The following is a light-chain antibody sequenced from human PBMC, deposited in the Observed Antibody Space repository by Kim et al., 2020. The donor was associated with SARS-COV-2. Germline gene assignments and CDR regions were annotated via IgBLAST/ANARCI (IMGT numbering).Light chain of an antibody. J-gene: IGLJ2*01. CDR2: DVT. V-gene: IGLV2-11*01. CDR3: SSYAGSDSFVV. Sequence: QSVTDSCTGTNNDIGRYKYASWYQLHPGKAPKLIICDVTRRPSGVPHRLAGSKSADTASLTISGLQTEDEADYYCSSYAGSDSFVVFGGGTQLTAL. CDR1: NNDIGRYKY.